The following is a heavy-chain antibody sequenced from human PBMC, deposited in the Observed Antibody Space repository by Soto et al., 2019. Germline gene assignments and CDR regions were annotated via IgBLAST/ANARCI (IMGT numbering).Heavy chain of an antibody. Sequence: ASVKVSCKASGGTFSSYAISWVRQAPGKGLEWMGGFDPEDGETIYAQKFQGRVTMTEDTSTDTAYMELSSLRSEDTAVHYCATAYDSGSYYEGFDIWGQGTMVTVSS. CDR3: ATAYDSGSYYEGFDI. V-gene: IGHV1-24*01. J-gene: IGHJ3*02. CDR1: GGTFSSYA. D-gene: IGHD1-26*01. CDR2: FDPEDGET.